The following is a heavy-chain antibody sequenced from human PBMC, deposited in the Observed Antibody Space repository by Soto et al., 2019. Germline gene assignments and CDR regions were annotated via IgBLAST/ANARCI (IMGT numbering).Heavy chain of an antibody. V-gene: IGHV4-39*01. J-gene: IGHJ5*02. D-gene: IGHD3-3*02. CDR2: IFYLGSS. CDR1: GDSIISSDFY. Sequence: KASETLSLTCTVSGDSIISSDFYWGWVRQPPGKGLEWIGSIFYLGSSYYNPSLKSRVTMSVDTSKNQFSLRLRSVTAADTALYFCARHSLALRKNNWFDPWGHGIMVTVSS. CDR3: ARHSLALRKNNWFDP.